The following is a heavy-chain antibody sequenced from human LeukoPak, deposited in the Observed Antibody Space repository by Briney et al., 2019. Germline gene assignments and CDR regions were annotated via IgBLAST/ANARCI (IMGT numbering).Heavy chain of an antibody. J-gene: IGHJ4*02. CDR2: ISYDGSNK. CDR1: EFTFSSYG. CDR3: AKDWLAARPGYYFDY. Sequence: GGSLRLSCAASEFTFSSYGMHWVRQAPGKGLEGVAVISYDGSNKYYADSVKGRFTISRDNSKNTLYLQMNSLRAEDTAVYYCAKDWLAARPGYYFDYWGQGTLVTVSS. D-gene: IGHD6-6*01. V-gene: IGHV3-30*18.